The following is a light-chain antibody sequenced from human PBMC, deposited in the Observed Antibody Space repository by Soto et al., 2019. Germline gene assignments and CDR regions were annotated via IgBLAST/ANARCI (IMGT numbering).Light chain of an antibody. CDR1: RGIGNA. CDR3: QKYDSAPT. J-gene: IGKJ1*01. CDR2: SAS. V-gene: IGKV1-27*01. Sequence: DIQMTQSPSSLSASVGDRVTITCRPSRGIGNALAWYQQKPGTDPKLLIHSASTLQSGVPSRFSGSGSGTDFTLTISSLQPEDVASYYCQKYDSAPTFGPGTKVDIK.